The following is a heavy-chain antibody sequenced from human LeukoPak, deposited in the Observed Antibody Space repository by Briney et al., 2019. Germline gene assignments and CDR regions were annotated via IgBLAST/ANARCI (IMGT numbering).Heavy chain of an antibody. D-gene: IGHD5-18*01. J-gene: IGHJ5*02. CDR2: INHSGST. V-gene: IGHV4-34*01. Sequence: SETPSLTCAVYGGSFSGYYWSWIRQPPGKGLEWIGEINHSGSTNYNPSLKSRVTISVDTSKNQFSLKLSSVTAADTAVYYCAREPAMVTNWFDPRGQGTLVTVSS. CDR1: GGSFSGYY. CDR3: AREPAMVTNWFDP.